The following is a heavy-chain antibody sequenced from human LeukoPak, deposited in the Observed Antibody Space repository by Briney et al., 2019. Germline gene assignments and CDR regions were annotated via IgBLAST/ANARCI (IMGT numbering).Heavy chain of an antibody. CDR3: ARDHHRRLYDSQARDTFDI. CDR1: GGSFSDYY. D-gene: IGHD3-22*01. CDR2: INHSGST. V-gene: IGHV4-34*01. Sequence: PSETLSLTCAVYGGSFSDYYWSWIRQPPGKGLEWVGEINHSGSTKYKPSLKSRVTISVDTSKNQFSLKLSSVTAADTAVYYCARDHHRRLYDSQARDTFDIWGQGTMVTVSS. J-gene: IGHJ3*02.